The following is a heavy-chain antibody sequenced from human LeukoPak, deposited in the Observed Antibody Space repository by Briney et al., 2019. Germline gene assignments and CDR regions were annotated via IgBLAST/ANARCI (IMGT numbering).Heavy chain of an antibody. Sequence: ASVTVSCKASGFTFTTYYIHWVRQAPGQGLEWMGVVNPSGGGTTYAQKFQGRVTITRDTSTTTVYMDLSTLRSGDTAVYYCARVALSPGGYNYFDYWGQGTLVTGSS. D-gene: IGHD3-22*01. J-gene: IGHJ4*02. V-gene: IGHV1-46*01. CDR2: VNPSGGGT. CDR1: GFTFTTYY. CDR3: ARVALSPGGYNYFDY.